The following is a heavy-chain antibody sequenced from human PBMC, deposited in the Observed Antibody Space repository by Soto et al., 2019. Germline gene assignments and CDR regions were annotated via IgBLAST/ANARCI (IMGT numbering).Heavy chain of an antibody. Sequence: QVQLQESGPGLVKPAQTLYLTCTVSGGSISSGDFYWSWIRQPPGHGLEWIGYMYDSGRTYYNPSLKSRVTLSVDTYKNQFSLKLSDVTAADTAGYYCARVPPMTTVPPSLGVWGQGTTVTVSS. CDR3: ARVPPMTTVPPSLGV. CDR2: MYDSGRT. CDR1: GGSISSGDFY. V-gene: IGHV4-30-4*01. D-gene: IGHD4-17*01. J-gene: IGHJ6*02.